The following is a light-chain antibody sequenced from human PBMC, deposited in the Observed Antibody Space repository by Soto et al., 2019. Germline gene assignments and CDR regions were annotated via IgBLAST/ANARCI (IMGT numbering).Light chain of an antibody. V-gene: IGKV1-5*03. CDR1: QSISSW. J-gene: IGKJ1*01. CDR2: NTS. Sequence: DIQLTQSPSTLSTSVGDRVTISCRASQSISSWLAWYQQKPGKAPKLLIYNTSNLESGVPPRFGGSCSGTEFTLTIRSLQPDDFATYYCQYWSDYCWTFGQGTKVEIK. CDR3: QYWSDYCWT.